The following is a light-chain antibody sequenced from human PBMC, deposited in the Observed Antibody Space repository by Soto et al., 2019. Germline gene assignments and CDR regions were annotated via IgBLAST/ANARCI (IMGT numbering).Light chain of an antibody. V-gene: IGLV2-14*01. J-gene: IGLJ1*01. CDR2: DVS. CDR1: SSDVGGYNY. CDR3: SSYTSSSTV. Sequence: QSVLRHPGTESRSRWSSITLSCTGTSSDVGGYNYVSWYQQHPGKAPKLMIYDVSNRPSGVSNRFSGSKSGNTASLTISGLQAEDEADYYCSSYTSSSTVFGTGTKVTVL.